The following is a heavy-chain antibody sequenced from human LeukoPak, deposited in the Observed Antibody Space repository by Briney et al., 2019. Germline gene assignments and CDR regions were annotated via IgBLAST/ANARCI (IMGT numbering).Heavy chain of an antibody. D-gene: IGHD6-19*01. J-gene: IGHJ3*02. V-gene: IGHV4-38-2*02. CDR3: SIAVAGTLDAFDI. CDR2: IYHSGST. Sequence: SETLSLTCTVSGYSISSGYYWGWIRQPPGKGLEWIGSIYHSGSTYCNPSLKSRVTISVDTSKNQFSLKLSSVTAADTAVYYCSIAVAGTLDAFDIWGQGTMVTVSS. CDR1: GYSISSGYY.